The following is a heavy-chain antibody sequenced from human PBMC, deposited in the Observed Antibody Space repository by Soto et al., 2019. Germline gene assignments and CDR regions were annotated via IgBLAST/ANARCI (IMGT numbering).Heavy chain of an antibody. Sequence: PGGSLRLSCAASGFTFSSYGMHWVRQAPGKGLEWVAVIWYDGSNKYYADSVKGRFTISRDNSTNTLYPQMNSLRAEDPAVYYCARGENMIVVVNAFDIWGQVIMVTVSS. CDR3: ARGENMIVVVNAFDI. CDR2: IWYDGSNK. J-gene: IGHJ3*02. V-gene: IGHV3-33*01. D-gene: IGHD3-22*01. CDR1: GFTFSSYG.